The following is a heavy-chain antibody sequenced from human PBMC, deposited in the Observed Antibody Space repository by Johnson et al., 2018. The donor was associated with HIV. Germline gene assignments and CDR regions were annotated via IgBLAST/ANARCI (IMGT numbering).Heavy chain of an antibody. V-gene: IGHV3-20*04. CDR3: ARGFSKDDAFDI. Sequence: VQLVESGGGLVQPGGSLRLSCAASGFTFDDYGLSWVRPAPGKGLEWVSGINWNGGSTGYADSVKGRFTISRDNAKNSLSLQMNSLRAEDTALYYCARGFSKDDAFDIWGQGTMVTVSS. CDR2: INWNGGST. J-gene: IGHJ3*02. CDR1: GFTFDDYG.